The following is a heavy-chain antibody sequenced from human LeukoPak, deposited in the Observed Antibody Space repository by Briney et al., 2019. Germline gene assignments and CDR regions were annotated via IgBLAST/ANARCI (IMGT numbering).Heavy chain of an antibody. D-gene: IGHD6-19*01. CDR2: IYYSGST. J-gene: IGHJ4*02. CDR1: GGSISSYY. V-gene: IGHV4-59*01. Sequence: SETLSLTCTVSGGSISSYYWSWIRQPPGKGLEWIGYIYYSGSTNYNPSLKSRVTISVDTSKNQFSLKLSSVTAADTAVYYCARVGAAVAGDLDYWGQGTLVTVSS. CDR3: ARVGAAVAGDLDY.